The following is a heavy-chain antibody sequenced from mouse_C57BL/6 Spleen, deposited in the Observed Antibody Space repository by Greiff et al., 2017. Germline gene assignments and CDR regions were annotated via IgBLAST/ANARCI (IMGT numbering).Heavy chain of an antibody. J-gene: IGHJ1*03. CDR2: INPSSGYT. V-gene: IGHV1-7*01. CDR1: GYTFTSYW. CDR3: ASFGPPYQGYFDV. Sequence: QVQLKESGAELAKPGASVKLSCKASGYTFTSYWMHWVKQRPGQGLEWIGYINPSSGYTKYNQKFKDKATLTADKSSSTAYMQLSSLTYEDSAVXYCASFGPPYQGYFDVWGTGTTVTVSS. D-gene: IGHD5-1-1*01.